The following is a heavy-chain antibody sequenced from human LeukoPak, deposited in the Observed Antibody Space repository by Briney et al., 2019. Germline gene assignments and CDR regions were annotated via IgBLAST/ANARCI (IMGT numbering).Heavy chain of an antibody. D-gene: IGHD5-12*01. CDR3: AKGSREVDIVATIGFSYQFYYFDY. CDR1: GFTFSNYA. V-gene: IGHV3-23*01. Sequence: PGGSLRLSCAASGFTFSNYAMSWVRQAPGKGLEWVSGISGSGVMTYYADSVKGRFTISRHNSKNTLYLQMNSLRAEDTAVYYCAKGSREVDIVATIGFSYQFYYFDYWGQGTLVTVSS. CDR2: ISGSGVMT. J-gene: IGHJ4*02.